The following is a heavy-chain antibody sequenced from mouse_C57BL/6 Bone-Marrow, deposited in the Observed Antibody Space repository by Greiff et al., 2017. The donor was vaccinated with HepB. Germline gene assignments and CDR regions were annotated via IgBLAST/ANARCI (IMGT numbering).Heavy chain of an antibody. CDR1: GYTFTNYW. Sequence: VQLVESGAELVRPGTSVKMSCKASGYTFTNYWIGWAKQRPGHGLEWIGDIYPGGGYTNYNEKFKGKATLTADKSSSTAYMQFSSLTSEDSAIYYCARTYYSNYGFAYWGQGTLVTVSA. V-gene: IGHV1-63*01. J-gene: IGHJ3*01. D-gene: IGHD2-5*01. CDR2: IYPGGGYT. CDR3: ARTYYSNYGFAY.